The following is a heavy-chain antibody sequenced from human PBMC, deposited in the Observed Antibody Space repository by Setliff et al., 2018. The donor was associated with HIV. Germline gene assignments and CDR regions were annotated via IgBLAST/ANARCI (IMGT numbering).Heavy chain of an antibody. J-gene: IGHJ3*02. CDR2: INHSGST. Sequence: PSETLSLTCAVYGGAFSGYYWSWIRQPPGKGLEWIVEINHSGSTNYNPSLKSRVTISVDTSKNQFSLKLSSETAADTAVYYCARDIDQSFPTAFDIWGQATMVTVSS. D-gene: IGHD2-15*01. CDR3: ARDIDQSFPTAFDI. V-gene: IGHV4-34*01. CDR1: GGAFSGYY.